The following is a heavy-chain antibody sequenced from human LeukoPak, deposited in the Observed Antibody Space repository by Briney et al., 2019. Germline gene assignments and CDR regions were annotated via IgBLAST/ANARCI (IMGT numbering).Heavy chain of an antibody. CDR3: ARVGKYQLDHAFDI. D-gene: IGHD2-2*01. Sequence: KASETLSLTCTVSGGSISSYYWSWIRQPAGKGLEWIGRIYTSGSTNYNPSLKSRVTMSVDTSKNQFSLKLSSVTAADTAVYYCARVGKYQLDHAFDIWGQGTMVTVSS. CDR1: GGSISSYY. CDR2: IYTSGST. J-gene: IGHJ3*02. V-gene: IGHV4-4*07.